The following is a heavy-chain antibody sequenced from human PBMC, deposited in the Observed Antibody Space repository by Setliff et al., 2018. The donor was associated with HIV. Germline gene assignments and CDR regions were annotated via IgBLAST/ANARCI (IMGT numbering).Heavy chain of an antibody. CDR1: GGSISSSSYY. D-gene: IGHD6-13*01. CDR2: IYYDGST. CDR3: ARERPVIEQQLVPNWFDP. V-gene: IGHV4-39*07. Sequence: SETLSLTCTVSGGSISSSSYYWGWFRQPPGKGLEWIATIYYDGSTYYNPSLKSRVTVLGDTSKNQFSLKLRSVTAADTAVYYCARERPVIEQQLVPNWFDPWGQGTLVTVSS. J-gene: IGHJ5*02.